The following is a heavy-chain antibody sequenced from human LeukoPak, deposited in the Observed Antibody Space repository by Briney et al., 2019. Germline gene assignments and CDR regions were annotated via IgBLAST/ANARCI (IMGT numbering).Heavy chain of an antibody. D-gene: IGHD6-6*01. Sequence: SETLSLTCTVSGVSISSYHWSWIRQPPVKGLEWIGYIYNSGSTNYNPSLKSRVTISEDTSKNQFSLKLSSVTAADTAVYFCARRSIAAVDSWGQGTLVTVSS. CDR3: ARRSIAAVDS. CDR2: IYNSGST. V-gene: IGHV4-59*12. CDR1: GVSISSYH. J-gene: IGHJ4*02.